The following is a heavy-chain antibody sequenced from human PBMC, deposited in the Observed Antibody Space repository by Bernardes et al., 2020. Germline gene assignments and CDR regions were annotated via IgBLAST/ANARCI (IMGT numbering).Heavy chain of an antibody. CDR1: GYTLTALS. CDR3: ATERGPPRGYYYGMDV. CDR2: FDPEDGAT. V-gene: IGHV1-24*01. Sequence: ASVKVSCKVSGYTLTALSMHWVRQAPGQGLEWMGGFDPEDGATIYAQKFQGRVTMTEDTSTDTAYMELSSLRSEDTAVYYCATERGPPRGYYYGMDVWGKGTTVTVSS. D-gene: IGHD3-10*01. J-gene: IGHJ6*04.